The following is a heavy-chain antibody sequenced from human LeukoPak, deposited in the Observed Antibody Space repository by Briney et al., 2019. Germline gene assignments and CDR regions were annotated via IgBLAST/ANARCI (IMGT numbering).Heavy chain of an antibody. CDR1: GFTFDDYA. CDR2: ISWNSGSI. Sequence: GGSLRLSCAATGFTFDDYAMHWVRQAPGKGLEWVSGISWNSGSIGYADSVKGRFTISRDNAKNSLYLQMNSLRAEDTALYYCAKDGSYYDSSGYADYWGQGTLVTVSS. V-gene: IGHV3-9*01. J-gene: IGHJ4*02. D-gene: IGHD3-22*01. CDR3: AKDGSYYDSSGYADY.